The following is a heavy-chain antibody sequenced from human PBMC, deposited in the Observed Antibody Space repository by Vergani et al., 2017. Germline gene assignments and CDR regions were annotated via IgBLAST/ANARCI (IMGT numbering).Heavy chain of an antibody. CDR2: ISGSGGST. D-gene: IGHD6-19*01. CDR1: GFTFSSYA. Sequence: EVQLLESGGGLVQPGGSLRLSCAASGFTFSSYAMSWVRQAPGKGLEWVSAISGSGGSTSYAASVKGPFTISRDNSKNTLYLQMKRLGAEDTAVYYCAKPRGGSSGWYDYYYGMDVWGQGTTVTVSS. V-gene: IGHV3-23*01. CDR3: AKPRGGSSGWYDYYYGMDV. J-gene: IGHJ6*02.